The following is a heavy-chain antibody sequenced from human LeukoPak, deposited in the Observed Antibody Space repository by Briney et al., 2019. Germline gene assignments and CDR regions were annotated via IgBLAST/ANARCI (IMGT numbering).Heavy chain of an antibody. V-gene: IGHV4-39*01. D-gene: IGHD2-2*01. J-gene: IGHJ6*02. CDR3: ARQVVVPAAMAYYYYGMDV. CDR1: GGSISSSSYY. Sequence: SETLSLTCTVSGGSISSSSYYWGWIRQPPGKGLEWIGSIYYSGSTYYNPSLKSRVTISVDTSKNQFPLKLSSVIAADTAVYYCARQVVVPAAMAYYYYGMDVWGQGTTVTVSS. CDR2: IYYSGST.